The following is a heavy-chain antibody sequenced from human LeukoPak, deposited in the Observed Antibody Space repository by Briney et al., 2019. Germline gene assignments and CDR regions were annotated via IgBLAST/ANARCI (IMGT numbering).Heavy chain of an antibody. CDR1: GFTFSSYA. J-gene: IGHJ4*02. CDR3: AKDFRQYCSSTSCYGPGIFDY. V-gene: IGHV3-23*01. Sequence: GGSLRLSCAASGFTFSSYAMSWVRQAPGKGLEWVSAISGSGGSTYYADSVKGRFTISRDNSKNTPYLQMNSLRAEDTAVYYCAKDFRQYCSSTSCYGPGIFDYWGQGTLVTVSS. CDR2: ISGSGGST. D-gene: IGHD2-2*01.